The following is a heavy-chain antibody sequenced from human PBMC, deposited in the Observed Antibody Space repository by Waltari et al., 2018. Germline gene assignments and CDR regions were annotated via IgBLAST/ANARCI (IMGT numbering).Heavy chain of an antibody. Sequence: HVQLVESGGGLVKSGGSLRLSCAAAGFTFSDDYMSWFRQAPGKGLEWVSYISSSGRTIYYAGSVKGRFTISRDNAKNSLYLQMNSLRAEDTAVYYCARYRYDSIGYYSYDHWGQGTLVTVSS. V-gene: IGHV3-11*04. D-gene: IGHD3-22*01. CDR1: GFTFSDDY. CDR2: ISSSGRTI. CDR3: ARYRYDSIGYYSYDH. J-gene: IGHJ4*02.